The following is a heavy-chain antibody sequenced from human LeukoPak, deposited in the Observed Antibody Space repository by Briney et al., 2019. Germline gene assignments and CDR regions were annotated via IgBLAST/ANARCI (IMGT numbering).Heavy chain of an antibody. CDR3: ASDWYYYDGSGYSPR. Sequence: SVKVSCKASGGTFSSYAISWVRQAPGQGLEWMGRIIPIFGTANYAQKFQGRVTITTDESTSTAYMELSSLRSEDTAVYYCASDWYYYDGSGYSPRWGQGTLVTVSS. V-gene: IGHV1-69*05. J-gene: IGHJ4*02. CDR1: GGTFSSYA. CDR2: IIPIFGTA. D-gene: IGHD3-22*01.